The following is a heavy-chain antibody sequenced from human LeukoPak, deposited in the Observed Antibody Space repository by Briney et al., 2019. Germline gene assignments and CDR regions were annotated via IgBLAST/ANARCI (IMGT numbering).Heavy chain of an antibody. CDR2: IYYSGST. CDR3: ARLYSNYGYYFDH. D-gene: IGHD4-11*01. V-gene: IGHV4-59*08. CDR1: GGSITSYY. J-gene: IGHJ4*02. Sequence: SETLSLTCTVSGGSITSYYWSWIRQPPGRGLEWIGYIYYSGSTNYNPSLKSRVTISVDTSKNQFSLKLSSVTAADTAVYYCARLYSNYGYYFDHWGQGTLVTVSS.